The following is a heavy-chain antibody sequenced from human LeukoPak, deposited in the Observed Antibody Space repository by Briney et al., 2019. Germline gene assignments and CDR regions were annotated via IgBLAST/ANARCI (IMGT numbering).Heavy chain of an antibody. D-gene: IGHD3-3*01. J-gene: IGHJ5*02. CDR3: ARTPQYYDFWSGYYIHWFDP. CDR2: IYYSVST. V-gene: IGHV4-59*01. CDR1: GGSISSYY. Sequence: SETLSLTCTVSGGSISSYYWSWIRQPPGKGLEWIGYIYYSVSTNYNPSLKSRVTISVDTSKNQFSLKLSSVTAADTAVYYCARTPQYYDFWSGYYIHWFDPWGQGTLVTVSS.